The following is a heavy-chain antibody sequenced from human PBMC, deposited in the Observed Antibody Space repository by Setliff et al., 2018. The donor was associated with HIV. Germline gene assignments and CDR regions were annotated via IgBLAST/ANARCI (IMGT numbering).Heavy chain of an antibody. CDR1: GYSFTNYW. Sequence: GESLKISCKGYGYSFTNYWIGWVRQMPGKGLEWLGWINTDTGNTKYSQKFQDRLTFTRDTSALTADMELSSLRSEDTAVYFCARGMNAVRYFDWLDAFDIWGQGTMVTVSS. CDR3: ARGMNAVRYFDWLDAFDI. CDR2: INTDTGNT. D-gene: IGHD3-9*01. J-gene: IGHJ3*02. V-gene: IGHV1-3*04.